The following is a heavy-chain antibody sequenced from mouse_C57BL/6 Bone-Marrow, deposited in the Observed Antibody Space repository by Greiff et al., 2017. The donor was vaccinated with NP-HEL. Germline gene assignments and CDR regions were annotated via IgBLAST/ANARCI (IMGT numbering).Heavy chain of an antibody. Sequence: QVQLMQSGAELVRPGTSVKVSCEASGYAFTNYVIAWVNQRPGQGLEWIGAINPGGGGTNYTEKVKGKATLTADKSSSTAYMQLSSLTSEDSAVYFCARGTGGYSNSAWFAYWGQGTLVTVSA. V-gene: IGHV1-54*01. CDR3: ARGTGGYSNSAWFAY. CDR1: GYAFTNYV. J-gene: IGHJ3*01. CDR2: INPGGGGT. D-gene: IGHD2-5*01.